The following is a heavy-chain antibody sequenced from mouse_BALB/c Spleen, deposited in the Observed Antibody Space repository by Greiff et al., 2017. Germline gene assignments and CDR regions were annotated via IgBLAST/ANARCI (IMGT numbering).Heavy chain of an antibody. CDR2: ISSGGSYT. CDR3: ARRWDGDFDY. Sequence: EVKLMESGGGLVKPGGSLKLSCAASGFTFSSYAMSWVRQTPEKRLEWVATISSGGSYTYYPDSVKGRFTISRDNAKNTLYLQMSSLRSEDTAMNYCARRWDGDFDYWGQGTTLTVSS. J-gene: IGHJ2*01. CDR1: GFTFSSYA. D-gene: IGHD4-1*01. V-gene: IGHV5-9-3*01.